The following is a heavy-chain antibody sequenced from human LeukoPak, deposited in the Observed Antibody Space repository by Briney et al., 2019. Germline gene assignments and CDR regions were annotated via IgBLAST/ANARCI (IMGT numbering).Heavy chain of an antibody. D-gene: IGHD2-15*01. CDR2: INPSGGST. J-gene: IGHJ4*02. CDR3: ARWVIGSFDY. V-gene: IGHV1-46*01. Sequence: GASVKVSCKASGYTFTRYYLHWVRQAPGQGLEWMGVINPSGGSTTYSQHFQGRVTMTRDTSTSTGYTELSSLTSDDTAVYYCARWVIGSFDYWGQGTLATVSS. CDR1: GYTFTRYY.